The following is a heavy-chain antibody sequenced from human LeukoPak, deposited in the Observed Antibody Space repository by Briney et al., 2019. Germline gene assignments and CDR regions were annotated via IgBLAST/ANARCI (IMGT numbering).Heavy chain of an antibody. Sequence: EASVKVSCKASGYTFTSYGISWVRQAPGQGLEWMGWISAYNGNTNYAQKLQGRVTMTTDTSTSTAYMELRSLRSDDTAVYYCARDERYYDKDAFDIWGQGTMVTVSS. D-gene: IGHD3-22*01. V-gene: IGHV1-18*01. CDR1: GYTFTSYG. CDR2: ISAYNGNT. CDR3: ARDERYYDKDAFDI. J-gene: IGHJ3*02.